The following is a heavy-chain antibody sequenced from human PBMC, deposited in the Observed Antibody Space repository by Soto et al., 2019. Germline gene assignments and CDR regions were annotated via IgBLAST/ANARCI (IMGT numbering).Heavy chain of an antibody. J-gene: IGHJ5*02. CDR2: IYYSGST. Sequence: ASETLSLTCTVSGGSISSYYWSWIRQPPEKGLEWIGYIYYSGSTNYNPSLKSRVTISVDTSKNQFSLKLCSVTAADTAVYYCARVVAYSSSWFDPWGQRTLVTVSS. CDR1: GGSISSYY. D-gene: IGHD6-13*01. CDR3: ARVVAYSSSWFDP. V-gene: IGHV4-59*01.